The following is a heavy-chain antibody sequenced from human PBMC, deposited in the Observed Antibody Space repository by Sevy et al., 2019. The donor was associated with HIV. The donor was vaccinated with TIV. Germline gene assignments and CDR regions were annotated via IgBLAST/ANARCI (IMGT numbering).Heavy chain of an antibody. CDR2: INTNTGNP. Sequence: ASVKASCKASGYTFTSYAMNWVRQAPGQGLEWMGWINTNTGNPTYAQGFTGRFVFSLDTSVSTAYLQISSLKAEDTAVYYCARVWLNYYYYGMDVWGQGTTVTVSS. J-gene: IGHJ6*02. CDR1: GYTFTSYA. CDR3: ARVWLNYYYYGMDV. D-gene: IGHD3-16*01. V-gene: IGHV7-4-1*02.